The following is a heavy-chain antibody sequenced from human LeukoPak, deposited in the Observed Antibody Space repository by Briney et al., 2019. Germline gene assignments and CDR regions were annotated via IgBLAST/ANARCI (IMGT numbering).Heavy chain of an antibody. CDR1: GGSISSGGYS. J-gene: IGHJ2*01. CDR2: IYHSGST. CDR3: ARYSSTWPYWYFDL. D-gene: IGHD6-13*01. Sequence: SETLSLTCAVSGGSISSGGYSWSWIRQPPGKGLEWIGYIYHSGSTYYNSSLKSRATISVDRSKNQFSLKLTSVTAAGTAVYYCARYSSTWPYWYFDLWGRGTLVTVSS. V-gene: IGHV4-30-2*01.